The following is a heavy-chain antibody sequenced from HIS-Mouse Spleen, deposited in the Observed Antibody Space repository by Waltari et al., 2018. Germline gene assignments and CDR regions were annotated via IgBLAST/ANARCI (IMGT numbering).Heavy chain of an antibody. CDR3: AREIPYSSSWYDWYFDL. CDR1: GGSISSSSYY. J-gene: IGHJ2*01. Sequence: QLQLQESGPGLVKPSETLSLTCTVSGGSISSSSYYWGWIRQPPGKGLEWIGSIYYSGSTYCNPSLKSRVTISVGTSKTQFSLKLSSVTAADTAVYYCAREIPYSSSWYDWYFDLWGRGTLVTVSS. D-gene: IGHD6-13*01. CDR2: IYYSGST. V-gene: IGHV4-39*07.